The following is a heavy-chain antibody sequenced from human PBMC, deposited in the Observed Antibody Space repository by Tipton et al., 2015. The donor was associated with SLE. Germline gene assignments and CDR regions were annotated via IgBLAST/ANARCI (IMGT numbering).Heavy chain of an antibody. D-gene: IGHD2-21*01. J-gene: IGHJ3*02. CDR3: AREIAYGAFDI. CDR1: GGSISSSSYY. Sequence: TLSLTCTVSGGSISSSSYYWGWIRRPPGKGLEWIGSIYYSGSTYYNPSLKSRVTISVETSKNQFSLKLSSVTAADTAVYYCAREIAYGAFDIWGQGTMVTVSS. V-gene: IGHV4-39*07. CDR2: IYYSGST.